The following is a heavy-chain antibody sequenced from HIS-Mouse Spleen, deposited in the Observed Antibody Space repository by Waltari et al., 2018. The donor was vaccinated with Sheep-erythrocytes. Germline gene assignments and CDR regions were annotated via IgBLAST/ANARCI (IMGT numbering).Heavy chain of an antibody. D-gene: IGHD2-2*01. CDR3: AKDISRNIVVVPAAVGDY. V-gene: IGHV3-9*01. CDR1: GCSFEDYA. J-gene: IGHJ4*02. Sequence: EVQLVESGGGVVQPGRSLSAYCEDSGCSFEDYAMHWVRQAPGKGLEWVSGISLNSGSIGYADSVKGRFTISRDNAKNSLYLQMNSLRAEDTALYYCAKDISRNIVVVPAAVGDYWGQGTLVTISS. CDR2: ISLNSGSI.